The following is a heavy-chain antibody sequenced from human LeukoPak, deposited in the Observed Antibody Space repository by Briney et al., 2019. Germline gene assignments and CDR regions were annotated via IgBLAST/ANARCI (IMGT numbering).Heavy chain of an antibody. V-gene: IGHV4-59*01. CDR1: GGSISSYY. CDR2: IYYSGST. D-gene: IGHD6-19*01. J-gene: IGHJ3*02. Sequence: SETLSLTCTVSGGSISSYYWSWIRQPPGKGLEWIGYIYYSGSTNYNPSLKSRVTISVDTSKNQFSLKLSSVTAADTAVYYCARDRIAVAGKGDDAFDIWGQGTMVTVSS. CDR3: ARDRIAVAGKGDDAFDI.